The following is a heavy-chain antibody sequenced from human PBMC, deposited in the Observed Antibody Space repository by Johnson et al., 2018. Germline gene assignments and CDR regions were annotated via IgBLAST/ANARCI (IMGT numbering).Heavy chain of an antibody. D-gene: IGHD3-22*01. CDR2: INSVENSA. CDR1: GFTFSSHW. Sequence: VQLQESGGGLVQPGGSLRLSCAAPGFTFSSHWMHWVRPAPWTGLVWVSRINSVENSAVYADSVKGRFPSSRDNAKNSLSLQMSNLKVEYTAVYYCARDRDYQDRGIHYDAFDVWGQGTMVTVSS. CDR3: ARDRDYQDRGIHYDAFDV. J-gene: IGHJ3*01. V-gene: IGHV3-74*03.